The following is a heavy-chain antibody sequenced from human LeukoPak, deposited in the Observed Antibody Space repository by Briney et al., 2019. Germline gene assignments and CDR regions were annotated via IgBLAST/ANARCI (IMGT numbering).Heavy chain of an antibody. CDR2: IKPNSGDT. Sequence: GASVEVSCKASGFTLTDYIHWVRQDPRQGLQWMGWIKPNSGDTDYTQKIQGRVTITRDTSISTVYMELNSIRSDDTAVYYSARVDSVPAGDYHYWYMDVWGKGTTVTVSS. D-gene: IGHD2-2*01. CDR3: ARVDSVPAGDYHYWYMDV. V-gene: IGHV1-2*02. J-gene: IGHJ6*03. CDR1: GFTLTDY.